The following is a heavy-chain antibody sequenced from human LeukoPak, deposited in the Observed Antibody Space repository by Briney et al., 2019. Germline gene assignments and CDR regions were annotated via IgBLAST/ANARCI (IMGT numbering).Heavy chain of an antibody. CDR2: ISGYNGNT. V-gene: IGHV1-18*01. D-gene: IGHD2-2*02. Sequence: ASVKVSCKASGYTFSGQYIHWVRQAPGQGLEWMGWISGYNGNTNYAQKLQGRVTMTTDTSTSTAYMGLRSLRSDDTAVYYCARGRYCSSTSCYKVYYYYMDVWGKGTTVTVSS. J-gene: IGHJ6*03. CDR3: ARGRYCSSTSCYKVYYYYMDV. CDR1: GYTFSGQY.